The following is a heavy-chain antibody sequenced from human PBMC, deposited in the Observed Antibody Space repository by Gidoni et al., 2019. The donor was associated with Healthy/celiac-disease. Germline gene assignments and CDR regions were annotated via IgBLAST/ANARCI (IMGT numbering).Heavy chain of an antibody. Sequence: QLQLQESGPGLVKPSETLSLTCTVSGGSISSSSYYWGWIRQPPGKGLEWIGSIHYSGSTYYNPSLKSRVTISVDTSKNQFSLKLSSVTAADTAVYYCARLEGGGYGSGGSCYLFDYWGQGTLVTVSS. J-gene: IGHJ4*02. CDR1: GGSISSSSYY. CDR2: IHYSGST. D-gene: IGHD2-15*01. V-gene: IGHV4-39*01. CDR3: ARLEGGGYGSGGSCYLFDY.